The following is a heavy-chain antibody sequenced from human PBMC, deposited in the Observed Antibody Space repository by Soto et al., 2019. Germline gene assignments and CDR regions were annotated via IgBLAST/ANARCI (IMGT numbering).Heavy chain of an antibody. Sequence: GGSLRLSCAASGFTFDDYAMHWVRQAPGKGLEWVSGISWNSGSIGYADSVKGRFTISRDNAKNSLYLQMNSLRDEDTALYYCAKYSGYDAFDIWGQGTMVTVSS. CDR3: AKYSGYDAFDI. CDR1: GFTFDDYA. J-gene: IGHJ3*02. V-gene: IGHV3-9*01. CDR2: ISWNSGSI. D-gene: IGHD5-12*01.